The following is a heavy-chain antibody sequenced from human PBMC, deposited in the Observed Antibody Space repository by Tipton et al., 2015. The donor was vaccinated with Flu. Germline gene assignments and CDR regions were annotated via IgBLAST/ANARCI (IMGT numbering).Heavy chain of an antibody. CDR2: IKQDGSEK. J-gene: IGHJ6*03. D-gene: IGHD4-23*01. CDR3: AKHGRGGGNDFYYYYYMDV. Sequence: SLRLSCAASGFTFSSYWMSWVRQAPGKGLEWVANIKQDGSEKYYVGSVKGRFTISRDNSKNTLYLQMNSLRAEDTAVYYCAKHGRGGGNDFYYYYYMDVWGKGTTVTVSS. CDR1: GFTFSSYW. V-gene: IGHV3-7*03.